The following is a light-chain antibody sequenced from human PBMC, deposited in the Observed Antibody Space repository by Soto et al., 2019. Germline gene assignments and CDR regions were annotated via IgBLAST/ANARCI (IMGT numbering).Light chain of an antibody. J-gene: IGKJ1*01. CDR1: QSVSSSY. CDR3: QQYGSSQS. CDR2: GAS. Sequence: EIVLTQSPGTLSLSPAERATLSCRASQSVSSSYLAWYQQKPGQAPRLLIYGASSRATGIPDRFSGSGSGRDFTLTISRLEPEDFAVYYCQQYGSSQSFGQGTKVEIK. V-gene: IGKV3-20*01.